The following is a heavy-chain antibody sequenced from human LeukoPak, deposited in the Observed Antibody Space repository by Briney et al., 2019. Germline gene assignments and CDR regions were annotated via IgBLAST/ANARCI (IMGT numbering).Heavy chain of an antibody. Sequence: SETLSLTCTVSGGSISTYYWTWIRQPPGKGLEWIGYIYSSGNTNYNPSLSSRVTISLGTSKNQFSLMLRSLTAADTAVYYCARRYTASPGERFDYWGQGILATVSS. D-gene: IGHD2-2*02. CDR3: ARRYTASPGERFDY. CDR2: IYSSGNT. CDR1: GGSISTYY. V-gene: IGHV4-59*08. J-gene: IGHJ4*02.